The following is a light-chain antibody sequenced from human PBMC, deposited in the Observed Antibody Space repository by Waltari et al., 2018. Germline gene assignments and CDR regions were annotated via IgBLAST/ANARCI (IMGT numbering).Light chain of an antibody. Sequence: QLVLTQSPSASASLGASVKLTCTLSSGHSSNIIAWLQQKPGKGPRYLMKVNSDGSHSKGDELPDRFSGSSSGAERYLTISTVQSEDEADYYCQTGGHGTGVFGGGTKLTVL. CDR3: QTGGHGTGV. V-gene: IGLV4-69*01. CDR2: VNSDGSH. CDR1: SGHSSNI. J-gene: IGLJ3*02.